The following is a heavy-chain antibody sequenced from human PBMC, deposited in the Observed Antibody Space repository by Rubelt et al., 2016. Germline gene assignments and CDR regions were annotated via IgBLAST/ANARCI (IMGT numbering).Heavy chain of an antibody. D-gene: IGHD4-23*01. CDR1: GFTFSSYA. V-gene: IGHV3-30*04. CDR2: ISHDGSNK. J-gene: IGHJ4*02. Sequence: VQLLESGGGLVQPGGSLRLSCAASGFTFSSYAMHWVRQAPGKGLDWVAVISHDGSNKYYADSVKGRFTISRDNSRNTVYLQMNSLRAEATAMYYCARDGGGNFFDAAFHWGQGALVTVSS. CDR3: ARDGGGNFFDAAFH.